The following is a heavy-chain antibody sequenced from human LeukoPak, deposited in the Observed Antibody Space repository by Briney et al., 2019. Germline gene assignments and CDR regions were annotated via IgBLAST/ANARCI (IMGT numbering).Heavy chain of an antibody. V-gene: IGHV4-4*02. CDR1: GGSIINSNW. CDR3: AREGRLYDFWSGYSKPNAFDI. CDR2: IDHSGST. Sequence: SETLSLTCAVSGGSIINSNWWSWVRQPPGKGLEWIGEIDHSGSTSYNPSLKSRVTISVDTSKNQFSLKLSSVTAADTAVYYCAREGRLYDFWSGYSKPNAFDIWGQGTMVTVSS. D-gene: IGHD3-3*01. J-gene: IGHJ3*02.